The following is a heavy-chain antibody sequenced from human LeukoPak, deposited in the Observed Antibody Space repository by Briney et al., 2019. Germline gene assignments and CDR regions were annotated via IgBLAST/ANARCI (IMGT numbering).Heavy chain of an antibody. CDR1: GFTFSSYA. D-gene: IGHD1-26*01. V-gene: IGHV3-23*01. CDR2: ISGSGGST. Sequence: GGSLRLSCAASGFTFSSYAMSWVRQAPGKGLEWVSAISGSGGSTFYADSVKGRFTISRDNSKNTLYLQMNSLRAEDTAVYYCARDPFGLELRDYYYYGMDVWGQGTTVTVSS. J-gene: IGHJ6*02. CDR3: ARDPFGLELRDYYYYGMDV.